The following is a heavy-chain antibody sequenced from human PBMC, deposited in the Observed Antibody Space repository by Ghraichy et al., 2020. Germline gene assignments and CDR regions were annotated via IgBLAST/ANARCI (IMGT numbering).Heavy chain of an antibody. CDR3: ARAIARYYYGSGSYYNG. Sequence: SQTLSLTCAVYGGSFSGYYWSWIRQPPGKGLEWIGEINHSGSTNYNPSLKSRVTISVDTSKNQFSLKLSSVTAADTAVYYCARAIARYYYGSGSYYNGWGQGTLVTVSS. D-gene: IGHD3-10*01. J-gene: IGHJ4*02. CDR1: GGSFSGYY. CDR2: INHSGST. V-gene: IGHV4-34*01.